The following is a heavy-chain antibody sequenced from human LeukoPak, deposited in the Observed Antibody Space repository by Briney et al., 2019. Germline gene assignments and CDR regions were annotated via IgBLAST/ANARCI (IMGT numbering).Heavy chain of an antibody. V-gene: IGHV4-39*07. D-gene: IGHD2-15*01. J-gene: IGHJ6*03. Sequence: SETLSPTCSVSGGSINRSSYYWDWIRQPPGKGLEWIGSIYYSGTTYSNPSLKSRVTISMDTSKNRFSLKLSSVTAADTAVYYCARVWVVVAATLPNYMDVWGKGTTVTVSS. CDR2: IYYSGTT. CDR3: ARVWVVVAATLPNYMDV. CDR1: GGSINRSSYY.